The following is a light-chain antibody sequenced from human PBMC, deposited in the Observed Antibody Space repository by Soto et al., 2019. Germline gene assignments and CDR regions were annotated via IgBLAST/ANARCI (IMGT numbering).Light chain of an antibody. Sequence: DIQMTQSPSSLSASVGDRVTITCRASQSISNYLNWYQQKPGKAPKLLIFAASSLQSGVPSRFSGSVSGTDFTLTISSLQPEDFATYYCQQSYSTPLTFGPGTKVDIK. CDR3: QQSYSTPLT. J-gene: IGKJ3*01. V-gene: IGKV1-39*01. CDR1: QSISNY. CDR2: AAS.